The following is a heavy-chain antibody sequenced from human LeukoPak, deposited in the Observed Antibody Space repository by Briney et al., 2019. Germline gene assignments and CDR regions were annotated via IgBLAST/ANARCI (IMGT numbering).Heavy chain of an antibody. CDR1: GGSFSGYY. Sequence: SETLSLTCAVYGGSFSGYYWSWIRQPPGKGLEWIGEINHSGSTNYNPSLKSRVTISVDTSKNQFSLKLSSVTAADTAVYYCASFYGSGSYQDLSWFDPWGQGTLVTVSS. CDR3: ASFYGSGSYQDLSWFDP. CDR2: INHSGST. D-gene: IGHD3-10*01. V-gene: IGHV4-34*01. J-gene: IGHJ5*02.